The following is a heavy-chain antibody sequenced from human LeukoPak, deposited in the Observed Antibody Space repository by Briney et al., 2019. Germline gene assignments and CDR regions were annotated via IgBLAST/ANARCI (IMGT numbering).Heavy chain of an antibody. D-gene: IGHD3-22*01. J-gene: IGHJ4*02. V-gene: IGHV3-30*18. CDR3: AKDPAAPPRCYDSSGYFRGWLEVVY. CDR2: ISYDGSNK. CDR1: GFTFSSYG. Sequence: GGSLRLSCAASGFTFSSYGMHWVRQAPGKGLEWVAVISYDGSNKYYADSVKGRFTISRDNSKNTLHLQMNSLRAEDTAVYYCAKDPAAPPRCYDSSGYFRGWLEVVYWGQGTLVTVSS.